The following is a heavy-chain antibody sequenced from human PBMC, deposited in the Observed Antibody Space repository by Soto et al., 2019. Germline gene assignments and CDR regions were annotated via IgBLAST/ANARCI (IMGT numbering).Heavy chain of an antibody. CDR1: GLTFNSYS. J-gene: IGHJ4*02. Sequence: PGRSMRLSCAAVGLTFNSYSMSWVRQATGKGLEWVSYISSSSTTKYYPASVKGRFIISRDDSENTLYLQMNSLKTEDTAMYYCTTDPPAGSRAIDYWGQGTQVTVSS. V-gene: IGHV3-48*01. CDR2: ISSSSTTK. CDR3: TTDPPAGSRAIDY.